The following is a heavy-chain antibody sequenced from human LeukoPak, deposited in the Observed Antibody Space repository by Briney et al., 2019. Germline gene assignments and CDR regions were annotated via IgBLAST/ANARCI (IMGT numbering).Heavy chain of an antibody. CDR3: ARVAGGNFGVASLDP. J-gene: IGHJ5*02. CDR1: GGTFSSYA. D-gene: IGHD3-3*01. V-gene: IGHV1-69*05. CDR2: IIPIFGTA. Sequence: GASVKVSCKASGGTFSSYAISWVRQAPGQGLEWMGGIIPIFGTANYAQKFQGRVTITTDESTSTAYMELSSLRSEDTAVYYCARVAGGNFGVASLDPWGQGTLVTVSS.